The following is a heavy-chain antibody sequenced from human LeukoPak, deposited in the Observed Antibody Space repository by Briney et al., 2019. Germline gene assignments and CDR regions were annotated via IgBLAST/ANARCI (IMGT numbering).Heavy chain of an antibody. CDR2: ISGSGGST. CDR3: AGRHCSGGGCYFAGADPFDY. Sequence: GGSLRLSCAASGFTFSSYWMHWVRQGPGKGLEWVSAISGSGGSTYYADSVKGRFTISRDNSKNTLYLQMNSLRAEDTAVYFCAGRHCSGGGCYFAGADPFDYWGQGTLVTVSS. CDR1: GFTFSSYW. V-gene: IGHV3-23*01. J-gene: IGHJ4*02. D-gene: IGHD2-15*01.